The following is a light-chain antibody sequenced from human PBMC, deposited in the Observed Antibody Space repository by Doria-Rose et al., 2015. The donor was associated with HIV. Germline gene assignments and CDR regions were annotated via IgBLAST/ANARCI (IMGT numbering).Light chain of an antibody. Sequence: QPPSSLSTSVGDRVTLTSRASQRISSYLNWYQQKPGKAPKLLINATSTLQSGVPSRFSGSGSGTDFTLTISSLQPEDFGTYHCQQSYSVPYTLGQGTKLEI. CDR2: ATS. J-gene: IGKJ2*01. CDR3: QQSYSVPYT. V-gene: IGKV1-39*01. CDR1: QRISSY.